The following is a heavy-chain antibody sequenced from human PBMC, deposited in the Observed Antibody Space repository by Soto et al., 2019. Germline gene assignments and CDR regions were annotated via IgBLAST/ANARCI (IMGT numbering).Heavy chain of an antibody. CDR1: AYTFTSYG. D-gene: IGHD3-3*01. CDR2: INPYNGNR. CDR3: ARDPDFWSGSLDY. Sequence: QVLLVQSGGEVREPGASVKVSCRASAYTFTSYGISWVRRAPGQGLEWMGWINPYNGNRNYAQKFQGRITVTKDTSTSTAYMELRNVRSDDTALYYCARDPDFWSGSLDYWGQGTLLTVSS. V-gene: IGHV1-18*01. J-gene: IGHJ4*02.